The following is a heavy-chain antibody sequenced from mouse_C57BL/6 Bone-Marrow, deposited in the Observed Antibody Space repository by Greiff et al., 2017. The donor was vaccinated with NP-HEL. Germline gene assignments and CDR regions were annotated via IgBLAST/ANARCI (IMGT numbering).Heavy chain of an antibody. V-gene: IGHV1-64*01. Sequence: QVQLQQPGAELVKPGASVKLSCKASGYTFTSYWMHWVKQRPGQGLEWIGMIHPNSGSTNYNEKFKSKATLTVDKSSSTAYMQLSSLTSEDSAVYYCARCRQLRLAWFAYWGQGTLVTVSA. CDR1: GYTFTSYW. CDR2: IHPNSGST. CDR3: ARCRQLRLAWFAY. J-gene: IGHJ3*01. D-gene: IGHD3-2*02.